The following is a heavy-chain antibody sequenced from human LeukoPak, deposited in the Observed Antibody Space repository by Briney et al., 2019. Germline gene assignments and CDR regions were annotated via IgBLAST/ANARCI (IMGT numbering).Heavy chain of an antibody. CDR2: ISGDGGGT. D-gene: IGHD3-10*01. CDR1: GFTFNNFV. CDR3: AKRPRGNYLDPFDY. Sequence: PGGSLRLSCAASGFTFNNFVMSWLRQAPGKGLEWVSSISGDGGGTYYDDSVKGRFTISRDNSNTTVYLQMNSLRAEDTAVYYCAKRPRGNYLDPFDYWGQGTLVTVSS. V-gene: IGHV3-23*01. J-gene: IGHJ4*02.